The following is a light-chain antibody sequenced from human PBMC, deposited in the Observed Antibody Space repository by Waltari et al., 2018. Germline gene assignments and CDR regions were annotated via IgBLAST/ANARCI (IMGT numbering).Light chain of an antibody. CDR3: QHYVRLPAT. Sequence: ELVLTQSPGTLSSSPGERATLSCRASQSVGGTLAWYQQKPGQAPRLLMYGTSIRAPGTPDRFSGTGSGTDFSLTISRLEPEDFAVYYCQHYVRLPATFGQGTKVEIK. J-gene: IGKJ1*01. CDR1: QSVGGT. CDR2: GTS. V-gene: IGKV3-20*01.